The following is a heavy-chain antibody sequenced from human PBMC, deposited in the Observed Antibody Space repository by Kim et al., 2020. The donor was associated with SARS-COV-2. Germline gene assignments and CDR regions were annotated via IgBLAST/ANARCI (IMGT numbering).Heavy chain of an antibody. J-gene: IGHJ4*02. V-gene: IGHV3-21*01. CDR2: ISNSSSYI. Sequence: GGSLRLSCAASGFTFSSYSMNWVRQAPGKGLEWVSSISNSSSYIYYADSVKGRFTISRDNAKNSLYLQMNSLRAEDTAVYYCASLYDFWSGMAPFDYWGQGTLVTVSS. CDR1: GFTFSSYS. D-gene: IGHD3-3*01. CDR3: ASLYDFWSGMAPFDY.